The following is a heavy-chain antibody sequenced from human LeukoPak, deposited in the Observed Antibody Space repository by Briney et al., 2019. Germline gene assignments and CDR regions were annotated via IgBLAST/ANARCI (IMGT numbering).Heavy chain of an antibody. V-gene: IGHV3-23*01. J-gene: IGHJ3*02. CDR3: AKEHGGSSWYEDAFDI. D-gene: IGHD6-13*01. CDR2: ISGSGGST. Sequence: GGSLRLSCVASGFTFSSYEMNWVRQAPGKGLEWVSDISGSGGSTYYADSVKGRFTISRDNSKNTLYLQMNSLRAEDTAVYYCAKEHGGSSWYEDAFDIWGQGTMVTVSS. CDR1: GFTFSSYE.